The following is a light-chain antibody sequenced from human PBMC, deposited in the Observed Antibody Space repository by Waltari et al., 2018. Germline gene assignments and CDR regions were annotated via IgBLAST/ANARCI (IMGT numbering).Light chain of an antibody. CDR1: QGGSRT. V-gene: IGKV3-20*01. CDR2: GAS. CDR3: QHYVRLPAT. J-gene: IGKJ1*01. Sequence: ELVLTQSPGTLTLSPGDSQGSSGRTLQGGSRTLDRYQQKPGQAPKGLIYGASIRATGIPARFTGSGSGTDFILTISSLEPEDFAVYYCQHYVRLPATFGQGTKVEIK.